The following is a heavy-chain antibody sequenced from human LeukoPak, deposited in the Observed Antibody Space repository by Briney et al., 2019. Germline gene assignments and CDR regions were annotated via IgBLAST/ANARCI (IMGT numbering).Heavy chain of an antibody. V-gene: IGHV4-59*01. CDR2: IYYSGST. Sequence: PSETLSLTCTVSGGSISSYYWSWIRQPPGKGLEWIGYIYYSGSTNYNPSLKSRVTISVDTSKNQFSLKLSSVTAADTAVYYCARAGYKRRTMTTVTTFDYWGQGTLVTVSS. J-gene: IGHJ4*02. CDR1: GGSISSYY. CDR3: ARAGYKRRTMTTVTTFDY. D-gene: IGHD4-17*01.